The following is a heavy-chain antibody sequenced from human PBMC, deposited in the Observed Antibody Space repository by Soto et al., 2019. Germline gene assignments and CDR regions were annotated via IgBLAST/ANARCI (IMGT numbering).Heavy chain of an antibody. V-gene: IGHV4-30-2*01. CDR1: GGSIGSGGYS. CDR3: AKSQGDYWYFDL. CDR2: IYRGGST. J-gene: IGHJ2*01. D-gene: IGHD2-21*01. Sequence: QLQLQESDSGLVKPSQTLSLTCAVSGGSIGSGGYSWTWIRQPPGKGLEWIGYIYRGGSTYYNPSLRSRVTISIDKSKEQFSLKLSSVTAADTAVYYCAKSQGDYWYFDLWGRGTLVTVSS.